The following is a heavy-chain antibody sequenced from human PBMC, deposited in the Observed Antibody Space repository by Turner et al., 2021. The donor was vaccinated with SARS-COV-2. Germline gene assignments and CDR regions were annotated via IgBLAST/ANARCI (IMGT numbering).Heavy chain of an antibody. J-gene: IGHJ6*02. CDR3: ARDRRVWFGELLYGLDV. D-gene: IGHD3-10*01. CDR2: IYSGGST. Sequence: EVQLVESGGGLIQPGGSLRLSCAASGFTVSSNYMSWVRQAPGKGLEWVSVIYSGGSTYYADSVKGRFTISRDKSKNTLYLQMNSLRAEDTAVYYCARDRRVWFGELLYGLDVWGQGTTVTVSS. CDR1: GFTVSSNY. V-gene: IGHV3-53*01.